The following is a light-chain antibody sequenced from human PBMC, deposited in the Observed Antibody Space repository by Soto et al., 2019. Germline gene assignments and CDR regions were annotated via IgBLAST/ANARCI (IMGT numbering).Light chain of an antibody. Sequence: QSALTQPPSASGSPGGSVTISCTGTSSDVGGYDYVSWFQQHPGKAPKLIIYEVTNRPSGFPDRFSASKSGNTASLTVSGLQAEDEADYYCSSFVAGNNYWVFGGGTKLTVL. CDR1: SSDVGGYDY. CDR3: SSFVAGNNYWV. V-gene: IGLV2-8*01. CDR2: EVT. J-gene: IGLJ3*02.